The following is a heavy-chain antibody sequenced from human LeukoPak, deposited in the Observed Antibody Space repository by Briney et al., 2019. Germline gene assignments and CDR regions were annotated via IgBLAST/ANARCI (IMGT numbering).Heavy chain of an antibody. Sequence: ASVKVSCKASGGTSSSYAISWVRQAPGQGLEWMGGINPNTGGTNYAQNFQDRAAMTTDTSISTAYMELSRLSSDDTAVYYCARVGGNSWRPDFWGQGTLVTVSS. V-gene: IGHV1-2*02. D-gene: IGHD4-23*01. J-gene: IGHJ4*02. CDR3: ARVGGNSWRPDF. CDR2: INPNTGGT. CDR1: GGTSSSYA.